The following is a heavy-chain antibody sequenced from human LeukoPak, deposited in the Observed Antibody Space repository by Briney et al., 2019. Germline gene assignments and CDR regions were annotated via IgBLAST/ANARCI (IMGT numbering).Heavy chain of an antibody. V-gene: IGHV4-39*01. D-gene: IGHD3-10*01. CDR1: GVSTSSSADY. J-gene: IGHJ5*02. Sequence: SETLSLTCTVSGVSTSSSADYWAWVRQTPAKGLERIGSIYYSGSTQYTPSLQSRVIIYIDTSRNEFSLRLSSVTAADTAVYYCARSSGAKFDPWGQGTLVIVSS. CDR2: IYYSGST. CDR3: ARSSGAKFDP.